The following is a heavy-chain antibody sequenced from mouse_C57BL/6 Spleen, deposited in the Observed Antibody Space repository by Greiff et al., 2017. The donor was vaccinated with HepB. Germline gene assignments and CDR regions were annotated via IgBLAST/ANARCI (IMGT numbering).Heavy chain of an antibody. V-gene: IGHV5-16*01. J-gene: IGHJ2*01. CDR2: INYDGSST. Sequence: EVNVVESEGGLVQPGSSMKLSCTASGFTFSDYYMAWVRQVPEKGLEWVANINYDGSSTYYLDSLKSRFIISRDNAKNILYLQMSSLKSEDTATYYCARDGLYYFDYWGQGTTLTVSS. CDR1: GFTFSDYY. CDR3: ARDGLYYFDY. D-gene: IGHD3-1*01.